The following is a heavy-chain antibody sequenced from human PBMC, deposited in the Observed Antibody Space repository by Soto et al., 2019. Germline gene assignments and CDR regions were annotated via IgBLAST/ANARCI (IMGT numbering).Heavy chain of an antibody. Sequence: QVQLVQSWAEVKKPGSSVNVSCKTSGGTFGNSAVAWVRQAPGQGLEWMGGIVPMFGTANYAQKFQGRLTITADDSTTTASMERRRLRSDDTAVYYCARDGDPESAFWRGPWGGGRFDPWGQGTLVTVSS. V-gene: IGHV1-69*12. CDR3: ARDGDPESAFWRGPWGGGRFDP. CDR1: GGTFGNSA. J-gene: IGHJ5*02. D-gene: IGHD3-3*01. CDR2: IVPMFGTA.